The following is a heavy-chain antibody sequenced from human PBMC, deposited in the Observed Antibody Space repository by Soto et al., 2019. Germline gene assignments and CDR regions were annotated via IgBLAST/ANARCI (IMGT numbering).Heavy chain of an antibody. CDR1: GDSISSGRYY. D-gene: IGHD3-3*01. CDR3: ARGFSTDFDW. J-gene: IGHJ5*01. Sequence: KTSETLSLTCNVPGDSISSGRYYWSWIRQHPEKGLEWIGYIYYSGTAQYSPSFKSRITMSVDTSKSQFSLKMTSLTAADTAIYYCARGFSTDFDW. CDR2: IYYSGTA. V-gene: IGHV4-31*03.